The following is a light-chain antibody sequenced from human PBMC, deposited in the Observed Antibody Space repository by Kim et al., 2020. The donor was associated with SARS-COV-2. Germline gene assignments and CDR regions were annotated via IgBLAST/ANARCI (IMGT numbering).Light chain of an antibody. Sequence: DIVMTQTPLSLPVALGQPASISCRSSQSVVHSDGNTYLSWLQQRPGQPPRLLIYQISNRFSGVPDRFSGSGAGTDFTLRISRVEPGDVGVYYCTQTTHFPHSFGQGTKLEI. V-gene: IGKV2-24*01. CDR2: QIS. CDR1: QSVVHSDGNTY. J-gene: IGKJ2*01. CDR3: TQTTHFPHS.